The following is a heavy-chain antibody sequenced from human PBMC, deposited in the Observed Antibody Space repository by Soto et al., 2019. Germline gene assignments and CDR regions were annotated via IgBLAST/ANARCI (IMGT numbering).Heavy chain of an antibody. CDR3: ARGWRVSGWHGTSTYFDY. Sequence: SETLSLTCTVSGGSISSYYWSWIRQPPGKGLEWIGYIYYSGSTNYNPSLKSRVTISVDTSKNQFSLKLSSVTAADTAVYYCARGWRVSGWHGTSTYFDYWGQGTLVTVSS. D-gene: IGHD6-19*01. CDR2: IYYSGST. V-gene: IGHV4-59*01. J-gene: IGHJ4*02. CDR1: GGSISSYY.